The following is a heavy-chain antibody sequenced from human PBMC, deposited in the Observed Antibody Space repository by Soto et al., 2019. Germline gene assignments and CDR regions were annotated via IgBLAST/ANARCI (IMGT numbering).Heavy chain of an antibody. D-gene: IGHD6-6*01. Sequence: QVQLVQSGAEVKKPGSSVKVSCKASGGTFSSYAISWVRQAPGQGLEWMGGIIPIFGTANYAQKFQGRVTITADESTSTGYMALGSLTSEDTAVYYCASSIAARPRFGYWGQGTLVTVSS. CDR3: ASSIAARPRFGY. J-gene: IGHJ4*02. CDR1: GGTFSSYA. CDR2: IIPIFGTA. V-gene: IGHV1-69*12.